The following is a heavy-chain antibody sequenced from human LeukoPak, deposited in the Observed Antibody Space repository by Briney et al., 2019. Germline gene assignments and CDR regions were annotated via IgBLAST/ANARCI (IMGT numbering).Heavy chain of an antibody. V-gene: IGHV3-48*01. Sequence: GGSLRLSCAASGFTFKNEPTNWVRQAPGKGLEWVSHIRSDSKTIVYADSVKGRFTISRDNAKNSLSLQMNSLRAEDTAVYYCARDYNWVFDYWGQGTLVTVSS. CDR1: GFTFKNEP. D-gene: IGHD1-20*01. CDR2: IRSDSKTI. CDR3: ARDYNWVFDY. J-gene: IGHJ4*02.